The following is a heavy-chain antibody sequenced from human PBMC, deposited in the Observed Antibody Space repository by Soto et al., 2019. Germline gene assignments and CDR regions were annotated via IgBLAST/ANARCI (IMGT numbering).Heavy chain of an antibody. V-gene: IGHV4-59*01. CDR3: ARGTKYYYQGMDV. Sequence: QVQLQESGPGLVKPSETLSLTCTVSGDSLNNYYWTWIRQPPGKGLEWIGYIYDSGSTSYNPSLKSRLTISVDTSKNQFSLKLKSVTAADTAVYYCARGTKYYYQGMDVWGQGTTVTVSS. CDR1: GDSLNNYY. CDR2: IYDSGST. J-gene: IGHJ6*02.